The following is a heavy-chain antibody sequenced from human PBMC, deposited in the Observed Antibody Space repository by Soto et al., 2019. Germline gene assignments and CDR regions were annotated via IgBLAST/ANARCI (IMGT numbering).Heavy chain of an antibody. V-gene: IGHV4-59*02. CDR1: GVSVTGYY. D-gene: IGHD1-20*01. CDR2: VYHTGNT. Sequence: PSETLSLTCSVSGVSVTGYYWTWIRHSPGKGLEWIGYVYHTGNTYYNPSLKSRVTISLDTSKNQVSLRLRSVTAADTAVYYRAREQYNWKLWGQGTLVTVSS. J-gene: IGHJ4*02. CDR3: AREQYNWKL.